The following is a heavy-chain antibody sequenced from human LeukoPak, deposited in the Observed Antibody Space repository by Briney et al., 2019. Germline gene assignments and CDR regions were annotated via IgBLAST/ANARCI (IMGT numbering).Heavy chain of an antibody. V-gene: IGHV1-8*03. Sequence: ASVKVSCKASGYTFTNYGINWVRQATGQGLEWMGWMNPNSGNTGYAQKFQGRVTITRNTSISTAYMELSSLRSEDTAVYYCARERWFGELAYYFDYWGQGTLVTVSS. CDR3: ARERWFGELAYYFDY. J-gene: IGHJ4*02. D-gene: IGHD3-10*01. CDR2: MNPNSGNT. CDR1: GYTFTNYG.